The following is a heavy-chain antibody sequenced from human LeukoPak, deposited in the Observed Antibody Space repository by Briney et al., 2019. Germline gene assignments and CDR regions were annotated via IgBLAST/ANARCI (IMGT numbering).Heavy chain of an antibody. CDR1: RGSISGSIRSYY. CDR2: ISSSGSV. J-gene: IGHJ4*02. Sequence: SETLSLTCTVSRGSISGSIRSYYWSWLRQPLGKGLEWIGYISSSGSVNDNPSLRSRVTISVDTSKNQFFLNLSSASAADTAVYYCARIPLGYSGAYYFDYWGQGTLVTVSP. D-gene: IGHD5-12*01. CDR3: ARIPLGYSGAYYFDY. V-gene: IGHV4-4*09.